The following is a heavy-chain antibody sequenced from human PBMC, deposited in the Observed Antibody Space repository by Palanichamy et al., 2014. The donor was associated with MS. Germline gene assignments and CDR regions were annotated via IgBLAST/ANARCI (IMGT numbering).Heavy chain of an antibody. CDR3: ATGPTTFGVVRLDS. CDR1: GYTFTNYD. CDR2: NNPKSGNT. D-gene: IGHD3-3*01. Sequence: VQLVQSGAEVEKLGASVKVSCKTSGYTFTNYDINWVRQAPGQGLEWMGWNNPKSGNTGYAQKFQGRVTMTRNNSLSTAYMDLRSLTSEDTAVYYCATGPTTFGVVRLDSWGLGTLVTVSS. J-gene: IGHJ4*02. V-gene: IGHV1-8*01.